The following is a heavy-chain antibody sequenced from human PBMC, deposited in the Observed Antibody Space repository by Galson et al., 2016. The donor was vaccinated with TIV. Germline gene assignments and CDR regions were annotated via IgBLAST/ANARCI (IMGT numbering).Heavy chain of an antibody. CDR2: IYPGASDT. D-gene: IGHD6-19*01. CDR1: GYRFSDYW. V-gene: IGHV5-51*01. Sequence: QSGAEVTKPGESLKISCRGSGYRFSDYWIGWVRQTPEEGLEWMGVIYPGASDTKYSPSFQGQVTISADKSINTAYLQWNRLKASDPAIYFCATLSSGWPNYLDNWGQGTQVIVSS. CDR3: ATLSSGWPNYLDN. J-gene: IGHJ4*02.